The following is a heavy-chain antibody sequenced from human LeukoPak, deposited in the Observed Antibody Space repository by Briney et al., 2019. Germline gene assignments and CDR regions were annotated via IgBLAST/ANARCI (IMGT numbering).Heavy chain of an antibody. Sequence: PSETLSLTCTVSGDSVSSGNYYWSWIRQPPGKGLEWIGYIFYSGSTNYIPSLKSRVTISVDTSKNHFSLKLSSVTAADTAVYYCAREDYDSGGRSCFDYWGQGALVTVSS. J-gene: IGHJ4*02. CDR2: IFYSGST. V-gene: IGHV4-61*03. CDR3: AREDYDSGGRSCFDY. D-gene: IGHD3-22*01. CDR1: GDSVSSGNYY.